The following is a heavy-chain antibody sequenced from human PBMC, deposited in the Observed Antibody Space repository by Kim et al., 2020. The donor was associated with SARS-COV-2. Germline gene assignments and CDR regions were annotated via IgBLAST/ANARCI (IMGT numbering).Heavy chain of an antibody. CDR1: RFTFSDYA. D-gene: IGHD5-18*01. J-gene: IGHJ5*02. Sequence: GGSLRLSCSASRFTFSDYAMHWVRQAPGRGLEPVATVSISGDKTYYGDSVKGRFTISRDNSKNTQHLQMSSLRADDTAIYYCVKDLTYSYDLWGQGTLV. V-gene: IGHV3-64D*06. CDR3: VKDLTYSYDL. CDR2: VSISGDKT.